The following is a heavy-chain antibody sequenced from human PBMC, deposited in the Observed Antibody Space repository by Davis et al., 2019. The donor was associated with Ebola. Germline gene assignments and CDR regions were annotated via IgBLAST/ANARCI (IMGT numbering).Heavy chain of an antibody. Sequence: ASVKVSCKASGYTFTSYGISWVRQAPGQGLEWMGWISAYNGNTNYAQILQGRVTMTTDTSTGTAYMELRSLRSDDTAVYYCARAIRMGKYFDYWGQGTLVTVSS. CDR1: GYTFTSYG. D-gene: IGHD5-12*01. V-gene: IGHV1-18*04. CDR3: ARAIRMGKYFDY. CDR2: ISAYNGNT. J-gene: IGHJ4*02.